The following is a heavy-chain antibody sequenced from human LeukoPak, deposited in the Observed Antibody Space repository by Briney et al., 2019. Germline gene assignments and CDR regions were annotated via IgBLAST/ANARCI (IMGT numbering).Heavy chain of an antibody. Sequence: PGGSLRLSCAASGFTFSSYSMNWVRQAPGKGLEWVSSISSSSSYIYYADSVKGRFTISRDNAKNSLYLQMNSLRAEDTAVYYCATLTTVVTAYYFDYWGQGALVTVSS. V-gene: IGHV3-21*04. CDR2: ISSSSSYI. CDR3: ATLTTVVTAYYFDY. J-gene: IGHJ4*02. D-gene: IGHD4-23*01. CDR1: GFTFSSYS.